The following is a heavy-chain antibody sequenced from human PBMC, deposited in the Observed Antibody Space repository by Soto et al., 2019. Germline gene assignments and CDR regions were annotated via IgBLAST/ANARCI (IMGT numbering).Heavy chain of an antibody. Sequence: QVQLVQSGAEVKKPGSSVKVSCKASGGTFSSYAISWVRQAPGQGLEWMGGIIPIFGPANYAQKFQGRVTITGDESTSTAYMELSSLRSEGTAVYYCARADSGDIVVVPAAAAYSLSYYGMDVWGQGTTVTVYS. CDR1: GGTFSSYA. V-gene: IGHV1-69*01. CDR2: IIPIFGPA. J-gene: IGHJ6*02. D-gene: IGHD2-2*01. CDR3: ARADSGDIVVVPAAAAYSLSYYGMDV.